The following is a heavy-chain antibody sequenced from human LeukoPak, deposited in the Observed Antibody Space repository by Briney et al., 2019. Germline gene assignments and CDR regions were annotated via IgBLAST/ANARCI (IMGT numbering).Heavy chain of an antibody. CDR3: ARRGYSYGPGGYYYYMDV. Sequence: ESPKISCKGSGYSFTSYWIGWVRQMPGKGLEWMGIIYPGDSDTRYSPSFQGQVTTSADKSISTAYLQWSSLKASDTAMYYCARRGYSYGPGGYYYYMDVWGKGTTVTVSS. CDR2: IYPGDSDT. CDR1: GYSFTSYW. D-gene: IGHD5-18*01. V-gene: IGHV5-51*01. J-gene: IGHJ6*03.